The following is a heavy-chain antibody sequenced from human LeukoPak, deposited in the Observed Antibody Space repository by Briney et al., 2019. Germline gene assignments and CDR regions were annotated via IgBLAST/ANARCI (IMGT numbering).Heavy chain of an antibody. CDR3: AGGHLVVVPAAILGESFDY. V-gene: IGHV4-34*01. D-gene: IGHD2-2*01. J-gene: IGHJ4*02. Sequence: PSETLSLTCAVYGGSFSGYYWSWIRQPPGKGLEWIGEINHSGSTNYNPSLKSRVTISVDTSKNQFSLKLSSVTAADTAVYYCAGGHLVVVPAAILGESFDYWGQGTLVTVSS. CDR2: INHSGST. CDR1: GGSFSGYY.